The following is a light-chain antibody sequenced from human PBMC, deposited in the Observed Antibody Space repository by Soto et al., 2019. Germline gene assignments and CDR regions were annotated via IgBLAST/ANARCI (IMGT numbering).Light chain of an antibody. CDR3: CSYASSSSYV. V-gene: IGLV2-23*01. J-gene: IGLJ1*01. Sequence: QSVLTQPASVSGSPGQSITISCSGTTSDVGGYNLVSWYQQHTAKAPKLLIYEGTQRPSGVSSRFSGSKSGNTASLTISGLQAEDDAHYYCCSYASSSSYVFGTGTKVTVL. CDR2: EGT. CDR1: TSDVGGYNL.